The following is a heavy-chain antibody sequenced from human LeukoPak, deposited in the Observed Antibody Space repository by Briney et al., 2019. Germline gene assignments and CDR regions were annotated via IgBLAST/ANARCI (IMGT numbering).Heavy chain of an antibody. CDR3: ARGRYCSADICSGGDAFDI. J-gene: IGHJ3*02. CDR2: IYTRGST. V-gene: IGHV4-4*07. D-gene: IGHD2-15*01. Sequence: SETLSLTCTVSGGSIYNYYWSWIRQPAGKGLEWIGRIYTRGSTNYNPSLRSRVTMSVDTSKNQFSLKLSSVTAADTAVYYCARGRYCSADICSGGDAFDIWGQGTMVSVSS. CDR1: GGSIYNYY.